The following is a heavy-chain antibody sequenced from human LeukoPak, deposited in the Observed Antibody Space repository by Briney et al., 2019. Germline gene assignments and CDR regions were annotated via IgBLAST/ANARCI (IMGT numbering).Heavy chain of an antibody. J-gene: IGHJ6*03. CDR2: IYYSGST. D-gene: IGHD3-10*01. CDR3: ARGRQRMVRGVIGSETNYYYSNYMDV. Sequence: SETLSLTCAVCGGSFSGYYWGWIRQPPRKGLEWIASIYYSGSTYYNPSLKSRVTISVDTSKNQFSLKVSSVTAADTAVYYCARGRQRMVRGVIGSETNYYYSNYMDVWGKGTTVTISS. V-gene: IGHV4-34*01. CDR1: GGSFSGYY.